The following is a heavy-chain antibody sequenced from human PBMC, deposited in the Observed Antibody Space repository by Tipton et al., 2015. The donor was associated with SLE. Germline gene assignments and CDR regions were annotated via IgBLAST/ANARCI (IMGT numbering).Heavy chain of an antibody. CDR3: ARSRERFTNIGVPVAEVGMDV. D-gene: IGHD3-3*01. CDR1: GLTFSRDT. J-gene: IGHJ6*02. V-gene: IGHV3-21*01. CDR2: ISSDSRYK. Sequence: SLRLSCAASGLTFSRDTMSWVRQAPGKGLEWVSTISSDSRYKYYADSVQGRFTISRDNTQNSLYLQMNNLGAEETAIYYCARSRERFTNIGVPVAEVGMDVWGQGTTVTVS.